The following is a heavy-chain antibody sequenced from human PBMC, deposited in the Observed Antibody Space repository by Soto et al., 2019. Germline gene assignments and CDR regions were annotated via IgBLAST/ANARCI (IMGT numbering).Heavy chain of an antibody. D-gene: IGHD3-10*01. Sequence: QVQLQESGPGLVKPSETLSLTCTVSGGSISSYYWSWIRQPPGKGLEWIGYIYYSGSTNYNPSLKMRVTMSVDTSKNQFSLRLSSVTAADTAVYYCARVWGGAFDIWGQGTMVTVSS. J-gene: IGHJ3*02. CDR1: GGSISSYY. V-gene: IGHV4-59*01. CDR2: IYYSGST. CDR3: ARVWGGAFDI.